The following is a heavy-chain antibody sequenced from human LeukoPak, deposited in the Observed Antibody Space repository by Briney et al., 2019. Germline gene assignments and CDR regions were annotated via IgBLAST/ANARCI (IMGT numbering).Heavy chain of an antibody. CDR2: ISGSAHKI. J-gene: IGHJ4*02. Sequence: GGSLRLSCAASQFTFSNYAVSWVRQAPEKGLDWVSVISGSAHKIRYADSVKGRFTISRDNSENIVYLQMNNLRAEDTAVYYCAGRVTGYSSGYVYWGQGTLVTVSS. CDR1: QFTFSNYA. D-gene: IGHD5-18*01. CDR3: AGRVTGYSSGYVY. V-gene: IGHV3-23*01.